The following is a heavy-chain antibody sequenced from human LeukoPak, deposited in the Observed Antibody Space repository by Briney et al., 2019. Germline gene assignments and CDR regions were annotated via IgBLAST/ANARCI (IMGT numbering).Heavy chain of an antibody. CDR2: INHSGST. D-gene: IGHD3-16*01. Sequence: SETLSLTCAVYGVSFSGYYWGWIRQPPGKGLEWNGEINHSGSTNYNPSLKSRVTISVDTPTNQFSLKLSSVTAADTAVYYCARAPTYYDYVWGSKSYYFDYWGQGTLVTVSS. V-gene: IGHV4-34*01. J-gene: IGHJ4*02. CDR1: GVSFSGYY. CDR3: ARAPTYYDYVWGSKSYYFDY.